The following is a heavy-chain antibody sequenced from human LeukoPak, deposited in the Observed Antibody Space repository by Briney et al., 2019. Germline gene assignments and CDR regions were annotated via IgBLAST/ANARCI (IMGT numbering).Heavy chain of an antibody. J-gene: IGHJ4*02. V-gene: IGHV3-23*01. CDR2: ISGSGDYT. CDR1: GLTFSGYA. D-gene: IGHD5-18*01. Sequence: GGSRRLSCAVSGLTFSGYAMSWVRQAPGKGLEWVSTISGSGDYTYYADSVKGRFSISRDNSKNTLHLQMNSLRAEDTAVYYCAKDQQLWRDSLAADYWGQGTLVTVSS. CDR3: AKDQQLWRDSLAADY.